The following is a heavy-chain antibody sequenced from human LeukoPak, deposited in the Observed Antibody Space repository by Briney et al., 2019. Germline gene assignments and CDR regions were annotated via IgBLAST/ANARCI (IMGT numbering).Heavy chain of an antibody. Sequence: GGSLRLSCAASGFTFSSYWMSWVRQAPGKGLEWVANIKQDGSEKYYVDSVKGRFTISRDNAKNSLYLQMNSLRAEDTAVYYCARGFKSYYHGSGSIKTYYYYGMDVWGQGTTVTVSS. CDR2: IKQDGSEK. CDR1: GFTFSSYW. V-gene: IGHV3-7*01. J-gene: IGHJ6*02. CDR3: ARGFKSYYHGSGSIKTYYYYGMDV. D-gene: IGHD3-10*01.